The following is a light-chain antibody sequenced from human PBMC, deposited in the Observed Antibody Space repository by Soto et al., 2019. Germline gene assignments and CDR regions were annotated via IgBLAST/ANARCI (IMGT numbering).Light chain of an antibody. CDR2: GAS. Sequence: TQSPATVSVSPGERATVSCRASQSLSSNLAWYQQKPGQAPRLLILGASERVNGIQARFSGSGSGTEFTHSISSLLPDDLAIYSCPQYNTWPWTFGQGTKREI. V-gene: IGKV3-15*01. CDR3: PQYNTWPWT. CDR1: QSLSSN. J-gene: IGKJ1*01.